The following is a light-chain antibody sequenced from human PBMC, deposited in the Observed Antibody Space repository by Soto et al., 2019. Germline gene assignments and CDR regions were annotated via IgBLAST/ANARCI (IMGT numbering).Light chain of an antibody. V-gene: IGKV3-20*01. CDR2: GAS. CDR3: QQYGSSPFT. Sequence: EIVLTQSPGTLSLSPGERATLSCRASQSVSSSYLAWYQQKPGQAPRLLIYGASSRATGIPDRFSGSGSGTDLTLTISRLEPEDVAVYYCQQYGSSPFTCGGGTKVEIK. CDR1: QSVSSSY. J-gene: IGKJ4*01.